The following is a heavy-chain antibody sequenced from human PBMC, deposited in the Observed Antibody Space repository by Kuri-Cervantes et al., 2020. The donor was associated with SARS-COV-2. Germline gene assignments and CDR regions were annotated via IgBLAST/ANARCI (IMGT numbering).Heavy chain of an antibody. J-gene: IGHJ6*02. CDR1: GFTFSSYA. V-gene: IGHV3-30-3*01. CDR3: AKAYREEWCMLRPQVCYGMDV. D-gene: IGHD2-8*01. Sequence: GESLKISCAASGFTFSSYAMHWVRQAPGKGLEWVAVISYDGSNKYYADSVKGRFTISRDNSKNTLYLQMNSLRAEDTAVYYCAKAYREEWCMLRPQVCYGMDVWGQGTTVTVSS. CDR2: ISYDGSNK.